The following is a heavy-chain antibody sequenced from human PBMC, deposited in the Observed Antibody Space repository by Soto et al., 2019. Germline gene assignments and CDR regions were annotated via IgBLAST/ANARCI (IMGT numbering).Heavy chain of an antibody. CDR3: AKVMDSSGYYGGYFDY. CDR2: ISGSGGST. Sequence: PGGSLRLSCAASGFTFSSYAMSWVRQAPGKGLEWVSAISGSGGSTYYADSVKGRFTNSRDNSKNTLYLQMNSLRAEDTAVYYCAKVMDSSGYYGGYFDYWGQGTLVTVSS. V-gene: IGHV3-23*01. J-gene: IGHJ4*02. CDR1: GFTFSSYA. D-gene: IGHD3-22*01.